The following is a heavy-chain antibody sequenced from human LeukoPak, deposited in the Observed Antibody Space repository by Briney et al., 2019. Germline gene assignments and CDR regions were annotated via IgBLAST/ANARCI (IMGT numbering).Heavy chain of an antibody. Sequence: GRSLRLSCSASGFTFSSYAMHWVRQAPGQRLEWMGWINAGNGNTKYSQKFQGRVTITRDTSASTAYMELSSLRSEDTAVYYCARDMCLDYWGQGTLVTVSS. J-gene: IGHJ4*02. V-gene: IGHV1-3*01. CDR1: GFTFSSYA. D-gene: IGHD3-10*02. CDR2: INAGNGNT. CDR3: ARDMCLDY.